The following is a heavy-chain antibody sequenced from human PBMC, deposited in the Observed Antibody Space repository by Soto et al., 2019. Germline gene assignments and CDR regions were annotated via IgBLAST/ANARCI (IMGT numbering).Heavy chain of an antibody. CDR2: VYNSGST. CDR3: ARDQALAPTVWGY. V-gene: IGHV4-4*08. CDR1: GGSISSNY. J-gene: IGHJ4*02. D-gene: IGHD7-27*01. Sequence: ASETLSLTCTVSGGSISSNYRTWIRQPPGKGLEWIGYVYNSGSTHYNPSLRSRLRISLDTSKNQFFLRLTSVTAADTARYYCARDQALAPTVWGYWGQGIQVTVSS.